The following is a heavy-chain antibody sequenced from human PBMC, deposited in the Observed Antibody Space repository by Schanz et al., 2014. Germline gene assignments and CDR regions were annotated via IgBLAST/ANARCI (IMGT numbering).Heavy chain of an antibody. V-gene: IGHV1-8*01. D-gene: IGHD3-16*01. Sequence: QVQLVQSGGEVKKPGASVKVSCEISGYTVSALAMHWVRQATGQGLEWMGWMNSKTGNTGYAQRFQGRVTMTRNTSITTAYLELSSLRSGDTAVYYCTKGRTFARWGQGTLVTVSS. CDR2: MNSKTGNT. J-gene: IGHJ4*02. CDR3: TKGRTFAR. CDR1: GYTVSALA.